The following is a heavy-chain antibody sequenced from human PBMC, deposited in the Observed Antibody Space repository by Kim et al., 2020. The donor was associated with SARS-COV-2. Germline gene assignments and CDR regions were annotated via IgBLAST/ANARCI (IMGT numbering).Heavy chain of an antibody. V-gene: IGHV3-11*05. D-gene: IGHD6-25*01. Sequence: GGSLRLSCATSGFTFSDYYMSWIRQAPGKGLEWISYISRGGSYSDYANSVKGRFTISRDNAKNSLSLQMNTLRAEDTAVYYCARDRGGPDGYKSDFWGLGPLVSVSS. CDR1: GFTFSDYY. CDR2: ISRGGSYS. CDR3: ARDRGGPDGYKSDF. J-gene: IGHJ4*02.